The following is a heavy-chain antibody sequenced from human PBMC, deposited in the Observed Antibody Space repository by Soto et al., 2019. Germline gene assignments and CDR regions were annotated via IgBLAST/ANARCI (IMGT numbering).Heavy chain of an antibody. V-gene: IGHV1-3*01. CDR3: ARESDILTGYSTYDWFDP. D-gene: IGHD3-9*01. CDR1: GYTFTSYA. Sequence: ASVKVSCKASGYTFTSYAMHWVRQAPGQRLEWMGWINAGNGNTKYSQKFQGRVTITRDTSASTAYMELSSLRSEDTAVYYCARESDILTGYSTYDWFDPWGQGTLVTVSS. CDR2: INAGNGNT. J-gene: IGHJ5*02.